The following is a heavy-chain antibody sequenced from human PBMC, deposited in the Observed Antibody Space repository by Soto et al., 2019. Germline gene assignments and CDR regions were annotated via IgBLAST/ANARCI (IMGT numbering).Heavy chain of an antibody. Sequence: PSETLSLTCGVSGYSISSGYYWSWIRQSPGKGLEWMGYVYSTGSTHYNPSLKSRLTMSVDTSKSHFSLRLTSVTTADTATYYCARADRFGVSISSLDLWGQGILVTVSS. V-gene: IGHV4-61*03. CDR2: VYSTGST. J-gene: IGHJ4*02. D-gene: IGHD2-8*01. CDR3: ARADRFGVSISSLDL. CDR1: GYSISSGYY.